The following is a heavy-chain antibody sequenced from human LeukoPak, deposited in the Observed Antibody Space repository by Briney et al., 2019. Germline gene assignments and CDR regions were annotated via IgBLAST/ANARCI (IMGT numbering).Heavy chain of an antibody. V-gene: IGHV3-73*01. CDR1: GFTFSGSA. D-gene: IGHD6-19*01. CDR3: TRPYSSGYY. Sequence: GGSLRLSCAASGFTFSGSAMHWVRQASGKGLEWVGRIRSKGNTYATAYAASVKGRFTISRDDSKNTAYLQMNSLKIEDTAVYYCTRPYSSGYYWGQGTLVTVSS. CDR2: IRSKGNTYAT. J-gene: IGHJ4*02.